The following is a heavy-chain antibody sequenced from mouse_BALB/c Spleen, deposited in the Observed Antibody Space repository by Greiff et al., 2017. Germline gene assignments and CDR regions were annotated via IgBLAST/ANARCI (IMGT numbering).Heavy chain of an antibody. Sequence: EVKLVESGGGLVKLGGSLKLSCAASGFTFSSYYMSWVRQTPEKRLELVAAINSNGGSTYYPDTVKGRFTISRDNAKNTLYLQMSSLKSEDTALYYCARQDYYGSSYYYAMDYWGQGTSVTVSS. D-gene: IGHD1-1*01. CDR3: ARQDYYGSSYYYAMDY. J-gene: IGHJ4*01. CDR2: INSNGGST. V-gene: IGHV5-6-2*01. CDR1: GFTFSSYY.